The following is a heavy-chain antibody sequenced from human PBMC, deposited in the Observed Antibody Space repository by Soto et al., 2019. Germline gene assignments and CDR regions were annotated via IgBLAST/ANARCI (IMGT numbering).Heavy chain of an antibody. Sequence: SETLSLTCTVSGGSVSSGSYYWSWIRQPPGKGLEWIGYIYYSGSTNYNPSLKSRVTISVDTSKNQFSLKLSSVTAADTAVYYCARVPFKSPAVAYYWGQGTLVTAPQ. D-gene: IGHD6-19*01. CDR2: IYYSGST. V-gene: IGHV4-61*01. J-gene: IGHJ4*02. CDR1: GGSVSSGSYY. CDR3: ARVPFKSPAVAYY.